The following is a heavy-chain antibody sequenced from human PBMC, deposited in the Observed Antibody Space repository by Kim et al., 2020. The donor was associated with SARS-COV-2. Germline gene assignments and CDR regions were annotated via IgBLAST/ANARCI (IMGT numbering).Heavy chain of an antibody. Sequence: GGSLRLSCAASGFSFTSYGMHWVRQAPGKGLEWVSVISYDGSKKYYADSLTGRFTISRDSSKNTLYLEMNSLRTEDTAVYYCAADSGYSSSYYYPDGFDIWGQGTMVTVSS. D-gene: IGHD1-26*01. CDR2: ISYDGSKK. CDR1: GFSFTSYG. CDR3: AADSGYSSSYYYPDGFDI. J-gene: IGHJ3*02. V-gene: IGHV3-30*03.